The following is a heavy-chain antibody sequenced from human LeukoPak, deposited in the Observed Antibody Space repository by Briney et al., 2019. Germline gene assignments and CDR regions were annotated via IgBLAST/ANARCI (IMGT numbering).Heavy chain of an antibody. CDR3: ARHRGADYDILTGYTANWFDP. CDR1: GGSTSSYY. Sequence: SETLSLTCTVSGGSTSSYYWSWIRQPPGKGLEWIGYIYTSGSTNYNPSLKSRVTISVDTSKNQFSLKLSSVTAADTAVYYCARHRGADYDILTGYTANWFDPWGQGTLVTVSS. J-gene: IGHJ5*02. CDR2: IYTSGST. D-gene: IGHD3-9*01. V-gene: IGHV4-4*09.